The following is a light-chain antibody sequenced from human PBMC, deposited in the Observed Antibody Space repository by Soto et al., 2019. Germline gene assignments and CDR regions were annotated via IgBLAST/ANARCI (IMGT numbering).Light chain of an antibody. Sequence: QSVLTQPASVSGSPGQSITFSCTGTSSDIGVYNYVSWYQQHPGKAPKLMIYEVNNRPSGVSNRFSGSKSGNTASLTISGLQAEDEADYYCSSYTGGNPSYVFGNGTKVTVL. CDR2: EVN. J-gene: IGLJ1*01. CDR3: SSYTGGNPSYV. V-gene: IGLV2-14*01. CDR1: SSDIGVYNY.